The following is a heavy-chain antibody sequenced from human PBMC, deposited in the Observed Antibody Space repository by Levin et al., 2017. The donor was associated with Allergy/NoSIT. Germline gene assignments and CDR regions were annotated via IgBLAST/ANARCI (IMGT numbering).Heavy chain of an antibody. J-gene: IGHJ2*01. CDR2: INSDGSST. D-gene: IGHD2-21*02. V-gene: IGHV3-74*01. CDR3: ARDPGIVVVTAMHRWGYFDL. CDR1: GFTFSSYW. Sequence: GGSLRLSCAASGFTFSSYWMHWVRQAPGKGLVWVSRINSDGSSTSYADSVKGRFTISRDNAKNTLYLQMNSLRAEDTAVYYCARDPGIVVVTAMHRWGYFDLWGRGTLVTVSS.